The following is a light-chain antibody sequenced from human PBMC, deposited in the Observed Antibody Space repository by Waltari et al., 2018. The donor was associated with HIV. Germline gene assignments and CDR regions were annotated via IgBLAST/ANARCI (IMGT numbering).Light chain of an antibody. Sequence: QSALTQPPSVSGSLGQSVTISCTGTSSEIGAYNRVSWYQQSPGTAPKLRIYEVTHRPSGVPVLFSGSKSGNTASLTISGLQADDEADYYCSSYTTSSTWVFGGGTKLTVL. J-gene: IGLJ3*02. CDR1: SSEIGAYNR. V-gene: IGLV2-18*02. CDR3: SSYTTSSTWV. CDR2: EVT.